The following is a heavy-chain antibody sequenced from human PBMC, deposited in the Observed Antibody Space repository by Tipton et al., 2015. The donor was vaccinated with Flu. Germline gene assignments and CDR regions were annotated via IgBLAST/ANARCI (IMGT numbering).Heavy chain of an antibody. V-gene: IGHV4-38-2*02. Sequence: LRLSCTVSGYFISSGYYWGWIRQSPGTGLQWIATIIQSGNAYYNPSLRGRVTISVDTTKNLFSLNLSSVTATDTAVYYCARALNSGREYTFDIWGRGTVVTVSS. J-gene: IGHJ3*02. CDR1: GYFISSGYY. CDR2: IIQSGNA. CDR3: ARALNSGREYTFDI. D-gene: IGHD1-26*01.